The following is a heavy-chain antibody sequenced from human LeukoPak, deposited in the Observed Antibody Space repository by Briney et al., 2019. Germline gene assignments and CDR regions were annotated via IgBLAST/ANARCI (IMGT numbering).Heavy chain of an antibody. CDR3: ARVQGYCSGGSCYSRYYFDY. CDR2: VNLQGST. J-gene: IGHJ4*02. Sequence: PSGTLSLTCGVSGGSISNTNWWTWVRQPPGKGLEWIGEVNLQGSTNYNPSLKSRVAISVDKSENHISLKLTSVTAADTAVYYCARVQGYCSGGSCYSRYYFDYWGQGTLVTVSS. D-gene: IGHD2-15*01. V-gene: IGHV4-4*02. CDR1: GGSISNTNW.